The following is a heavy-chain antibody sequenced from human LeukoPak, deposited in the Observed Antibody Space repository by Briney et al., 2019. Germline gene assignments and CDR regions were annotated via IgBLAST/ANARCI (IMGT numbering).Heavy chain of an antibody. CDR3: ARIMRPQLGYLDF. V-gene: IGHV4-4*07. Sequence: SETLSLTCTVSGGSINVYYWSWIRQPAGKGLQWIGRISTSGNTDYNPSLKSRVTMSLDTSKNQVSLRLISVTAADTAIYFCARIMRPQLGYLDFWGQGALVTVSS. CDR2: ISTSGNT. CDR1: GGSINVYY. J-gene: IGHJ4*02. D-gene: IGHD2-2*01.